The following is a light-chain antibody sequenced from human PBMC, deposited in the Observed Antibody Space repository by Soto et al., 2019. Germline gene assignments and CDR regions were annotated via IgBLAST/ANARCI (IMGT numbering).Light chain of an antibody. CDR1: QSVSSN. CDR2: GAS. J-gene: IGKJ2*01. CDR3: QQYNNWPRT. Sequence: EIVMTQSPATLSVSPGERATLSCRASQSVSSNLAWYQLKPDQAPRLLIYGASTRATGIPARFSGSGSGTEFTLTISSLQSEDFAVYYCQQYNNWPRTFGQGTKLEIK. V-gene: IGKV3-15*01.